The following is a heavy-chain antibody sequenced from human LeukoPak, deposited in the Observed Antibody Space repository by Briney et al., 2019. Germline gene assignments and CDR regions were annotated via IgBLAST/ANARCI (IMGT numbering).Heavy chain of an antibody. D-gene: IGHD5-18*01. V-gene: IGHV4-34*01. CDR2: INHSGST. CDR1: GGSFSGYY. J-gene: IGHJ2*01. Sequence: PSETLSLTCAVYGGSFSGYYWSWIRQPPGKGLEWIGEINHSGSTNYNPSLKSRVTISVDTSKNQFSLKLSSVTAADTAVYYCARDDSDWYFDLWGRGTLVTVSS. CDR3: ARDDSDWYFDL.